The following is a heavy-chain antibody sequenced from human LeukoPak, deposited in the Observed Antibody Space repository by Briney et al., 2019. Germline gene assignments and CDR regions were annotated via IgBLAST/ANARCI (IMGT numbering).Heavy chain of an antibody. Sequence: GASVKVSCKACGYIFTSYSMNWVRQARGQGLEWVGCINTNTGNPTYAQGFTGRFVFSLDTPVSTAYLQVSSLKSEDTAVFYCASIAAAGTNFDYWGQGTLVTVSS. J-gene: IGHJ4*02. D-gene: IGHD6-13*01. CDR2: INTNTGNP. CDR3: ASIAAAGTNFDY. V-gene: IGHV7-4-1*02. CDR1: GYIFTSYS.